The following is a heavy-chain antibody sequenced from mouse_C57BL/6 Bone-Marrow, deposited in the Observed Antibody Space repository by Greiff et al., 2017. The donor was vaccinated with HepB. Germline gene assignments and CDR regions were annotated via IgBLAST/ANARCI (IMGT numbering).Heavy chain of an antibody. CDR2: ISYSGST. V-gene: IGHV3-8*01. CDR3: ARSLYGSSYEYYAMDY. D-gene: IGHD1-1*01. CDR1: GYSITSDY. J-gene: IGHJ4*01. Sequence: EVKLVESGPGLAKPSQTLSLTCSVTGYSITSDYWNWIRKFPGNKLEYMGYISYSGSTYYNPSLKSRISITRDTSKNQYYLQLNSVTTEDTATYYCARSLYGSSYEYYAMDYWGQGTSVTVSS.